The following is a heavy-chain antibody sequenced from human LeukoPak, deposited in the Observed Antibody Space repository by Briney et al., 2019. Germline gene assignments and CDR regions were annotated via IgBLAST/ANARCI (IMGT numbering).Heavy chain of an antibody. Sequence: GGSLRLSCAASGFTFSSYWMHWVRQAPGKGLVWVSRINSDGSSTTYADSVKGRFTISRDNAKNTLYLQMNSLRAEDTAVYYCVREPQAEYYFDYWGQGTLVTVSS. CDR2: INSDGSST. CDR1: GFTFSSYW. D-gene: IGHD1-14*01. V-gene: IGHV3-74*01. J-gene: IGHJ4*02. CDR3: VREPQAEYYFDY.